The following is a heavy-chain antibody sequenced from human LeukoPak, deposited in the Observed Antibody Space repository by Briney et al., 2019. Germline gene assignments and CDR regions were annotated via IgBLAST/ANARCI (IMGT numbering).Heavy chain of an antibody. CDR1: GGSFSGYY. D-gene: IGHD2-15*01. CDR2: INHSGST. J-gene: IGHJ6*03. Sequence: SVTLSLTCAVYGGSFSGYYWSWIRQPPGKGLEWIGEINHSGSTNYNPSLKSRVTISVDTSKNQFSLKLSSVTAADTAVYYCARPRYCSGGSCYLYYYYYMDVWGKGTTVTVSS. CDR3: ARPRYCSGGSCYLYYYYYMDV. V-gene: IGHV4-34*01.